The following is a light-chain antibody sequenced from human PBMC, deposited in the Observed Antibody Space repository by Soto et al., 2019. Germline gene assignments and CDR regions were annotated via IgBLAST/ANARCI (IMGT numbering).Light chain of an antibody. CDR2: GVT. J-gene: IGLJ1*01. CDR3: FSHRGGDSHV. Sequence: QAALAQPASVSGSPGQSITISCTGTSSDVGAYNYVSWYQQYPGKAPKLMIYGVTNRPSGVSNRFSGSKNGNTASLTISGLQAEDEADYYCFSHRGGDSHVFGTGTKVTVL. V-gene: IGLV2-14*01. CDR1: SSDVGAYNY.